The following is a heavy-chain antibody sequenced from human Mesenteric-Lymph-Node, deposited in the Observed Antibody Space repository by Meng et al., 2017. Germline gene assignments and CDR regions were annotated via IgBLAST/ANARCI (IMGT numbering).Heavy chain of an antibody. CDR1: GGSISSADYY. CDR3: ARDRTTGRYFDY. D-gene: IGHD4-11*01. J-gene: IGHJ4*02. V-gene: IGHV4-30-4*01. Sequence: QGQLQESGPGLMKPSQTLSLTCTVSGGSISSADYYWSWIRQSPGKGLEWIGYIYYSGSTYYNPSLKSRVTISVDTSKNQFSLKLSSVTAADTAVYYCARDRTTGRYFDYWGQGTLVTVSS. CDR2: IYYSGST.